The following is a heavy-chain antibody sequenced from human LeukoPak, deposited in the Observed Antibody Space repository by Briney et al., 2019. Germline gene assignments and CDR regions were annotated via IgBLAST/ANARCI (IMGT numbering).Heavy chain of an antibody. CDR1: GGSISSYY. D-gene: IGHD5-24*01. Sequence: PETLSLTCTVSGGSISSYYWSWIWQPPGKGLEWIGYIYYSGSTNYNPSLKSRVTISVDTSKNQFSLKLSSGTAADTAVYYCARGRRDDCNWAHASLVYFDYWGQGTLVTVSS. CDR3: ARGRRDDCNWAHASLVYFDY. CDR2: IYYSGST. V-gene: IGHV4-59*01. J-gene: IGHJ4*02.